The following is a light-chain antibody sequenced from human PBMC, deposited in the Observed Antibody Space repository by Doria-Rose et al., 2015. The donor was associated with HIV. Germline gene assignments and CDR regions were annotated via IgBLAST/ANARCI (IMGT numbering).Light chain of an antibody. J-gene: IGKJ1*01. CDR1: QSFSSTY. CDR2: DGS. Sequence: EIVLTQSPGTLSLSPGERATLSCRASQSFSSTYLAWYQQKPGQAPSLLIYDGSTRATGITDRFSASGSETDFTLTINRLEPEDFALYYCHQYGTSWTFGQGTKVEI. CDR3: HQYGTSWT. V-gene: IGKV3-20*01.